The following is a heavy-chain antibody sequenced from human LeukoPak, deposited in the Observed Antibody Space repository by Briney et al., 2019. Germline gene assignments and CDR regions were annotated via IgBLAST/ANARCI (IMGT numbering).Heavy chain of an antibody. CDR2: MNPNSGNT. CDR1: GYTFTSYD. Sequence: EASVKVSRKASGYTFTSYDINWVRQATGQGLEWMGWMNPNSGNTGYAQKFQGRVTMTRNTSISTAYMELSSLRSEDTAVYYCARGSTYYYDSSGYYYGYWGQGTLVTVSS. D-gene: IGHD3-22*01. V-gene: IGHV1-8*01. CDR3: ARGSTYYYDSSGYYYGY. J-gene: IGHJ4*02.